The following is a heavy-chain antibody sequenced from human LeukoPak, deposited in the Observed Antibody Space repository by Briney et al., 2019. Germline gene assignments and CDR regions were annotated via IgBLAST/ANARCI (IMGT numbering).Heavy chain of an antibody. CDR3: ARGAPHFDY. CDR1: GGSISSGGYS. Sequence: SETLSLTCAVSGGSISSGGYSWSWIRQPPGKGLEWIGYIYHSGSTYYNPSLKSRVTISVDSSKNQFSLKLSSVTAADTAVYYCARGAPHFDYWGQGTLVTVSS. CDR2: IYHSGST. V-gene: IGHV4-30-2*01. J-gene: IGHJ4*02.